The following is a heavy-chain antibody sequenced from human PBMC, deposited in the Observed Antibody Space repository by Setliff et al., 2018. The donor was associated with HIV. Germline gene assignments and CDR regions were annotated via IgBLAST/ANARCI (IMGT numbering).Heavy chain of an antibody. V-gene: IGHV1-18*01. Sequence: VSCKASGYTLSDYGMTWVRQAPGQGLEWMAWISAYSGNRKFAQKFQGRVTVTRDTSTSTAYMELTSLRSDDTAVYYCASIVGATGGAFDIWGQGTMVTVSS. CDR2: ISAYSGNR. CDR1: GYTLSDYG. D-gene: IGHD1-26*01. J-gene: IGHJ3*02. CDR3: ASIVGATGGAFDI.